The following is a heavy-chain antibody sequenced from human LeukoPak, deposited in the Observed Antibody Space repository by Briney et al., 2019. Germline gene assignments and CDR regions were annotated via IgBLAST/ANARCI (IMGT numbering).Heavy chain of an antibody. V-gene: IGHV3-33*01. J-gene: IGHJ4*02. CDR2: IWYDGSNK. D-gene: IGHD1-26*01. CDR3: ARSRVGASIDY. Sequence: GRSLRLSCAASGFTFSSYGMHWVRQAPGKGLEWVAVIWYDGSNKYYADSVKGRFTISRDNSKNTLYLQMNSLRAEDTAVYYCARSRVGASIDYWGQGTLVYVSS. CDR1: GFTFSSYG.